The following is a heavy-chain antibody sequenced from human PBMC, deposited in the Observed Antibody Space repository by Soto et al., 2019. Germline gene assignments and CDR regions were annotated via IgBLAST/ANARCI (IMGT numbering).Heavy chain of an antibody. Sequence: PSETLSLTCAVSGGSIISGGYSWSWIRQPPGKGLEWTGYIYSGTTHYNPSLESRVTIAMDRSKNQVSLSLKSVTAADTAVYYCAREDSGAFFDFWGQGTLVTVSS. CDR2: IYSGTT. D-gene: IGHD2-15*01. V-gene: IGHV4-30-2*01. J-gene: IGHJ4*02. CDR3: AREDSGAFFDF. CDR1: GGSIISGGYS.